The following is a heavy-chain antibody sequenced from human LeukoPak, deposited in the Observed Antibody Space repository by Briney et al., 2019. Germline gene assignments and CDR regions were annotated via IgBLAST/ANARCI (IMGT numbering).Heavy chain of an antibody. Sequence: SETLSLTCAVYGGSFSGYYWSWIRQPPGKGLEWIGEINHSGSTNYNPSLKSRVTISVDTSKNQFSLKLSSVTAADTAVYYCARGMAYSTKLDYWGQGTLVTVSS. CDR3: ARGMAYSTKLDY. CDR2: INHSGST. V-gene: IGHV4-34*01. D-gene: IGHD4-11*01. J-gene: IGHJ4*02. CDR1: GGSFSGYY.